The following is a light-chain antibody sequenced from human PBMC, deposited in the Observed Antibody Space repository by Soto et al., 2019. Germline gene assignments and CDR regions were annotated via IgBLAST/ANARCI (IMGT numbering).Light chain of an antibody. Sequence: EIVLTQSPATLSFSPGERATLSCRASQSVDKYLVWYQQKPGQAPRLLIYDASSRATGIPARFSGSGSGTDVTLTLTSLAPEDFAVYYWQQRTNWPRTFGGGTKLEIK. CDR2: DAS. CDR1: QSVDKY. J-gene: IGKJ4*01. V-gene: IGKV3-11*01. CDR3: QQRTNWPRT.